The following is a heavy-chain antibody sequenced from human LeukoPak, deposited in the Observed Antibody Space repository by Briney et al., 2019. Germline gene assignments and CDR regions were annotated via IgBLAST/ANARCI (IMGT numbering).Heavy chain of an antibody. CDR2: IYYSGST. J-gene: IGHJ4*02. Sequence: SQTLSLTCTVSGGSISSGGYYWSWIRQPPGKGLEWIGYIYYSGSTYYNPSLKSRVTISVDTSKNQFSLKLSSVTAADTAVYYCARERGDYYDSSGYYMWLDYWGQGTLVTVSS. CDR1: GGSISSGGYY. V-gene: IGHV4-31*03. D-gene: IGHD3-22*01. CDR3: ARERGDYYDSSGYYMWLDY.